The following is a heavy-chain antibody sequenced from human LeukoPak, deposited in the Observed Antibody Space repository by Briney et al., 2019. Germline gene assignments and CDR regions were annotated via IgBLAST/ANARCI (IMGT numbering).Heavy chain of an antibody. CDR2: ISSSSSYI. V-gene: IGHV3-21*04. CDR3: ARDFRYCSGGSCPEDCGMDV. Sequence: GGSLRLSCAASGFTFSSYSMNWVRQAPGKGLEWVSSISSSSSYIYYADSVKGRFTISRDNAKNSLYLQMNSLRAEDTAVYYCARDFRYCSGGSCPEDCGMDVWGQGTTVTVSS. D-gene: IGHD2-15*01. J-gene: IGHJ6*02. CDR1: GFTFSSYS.